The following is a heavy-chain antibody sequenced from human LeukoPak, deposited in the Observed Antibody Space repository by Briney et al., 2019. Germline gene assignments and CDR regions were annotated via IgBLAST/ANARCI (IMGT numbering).Heavy chain of an antibody. CDR3: ARDQMVRGVVGY. D-gene: IGHD3-10*01. CDR1: GGSISSSSNY. CDR2: FYYSRNT. Sequence: SETLSLTCTVSGGSISSSSNYWGWIRQPPGKGLEWIANFYYSRNTYYNPSLKSRVTISVDTSKNQFSLKLSSVTAADTAVYYCARDQMVRGVVGYWGQGTLVTVSS. J-gene: IGHJ4*02. V-gene: IGHV4-39*07.